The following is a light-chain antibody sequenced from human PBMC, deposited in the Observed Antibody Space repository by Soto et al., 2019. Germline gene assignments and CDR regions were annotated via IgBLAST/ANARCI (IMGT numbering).Light chain of an antibody. CDR2: DAS. CDR3: QQRSNWPRSIA. CDR1: QSVSSY. Sequence: EIVLTQSPATLSLSPGERATLSCRASQSVSSYLAWYQQKPGQAPRLLIYDASNRATGIPARFSGSGSGTDCTLSISSLEPEDFAVYYCQQRSNWPRSIAFGQGTRLEIK. V-gene: IGKV3-11*01. J-gene: IGKJ5*01.